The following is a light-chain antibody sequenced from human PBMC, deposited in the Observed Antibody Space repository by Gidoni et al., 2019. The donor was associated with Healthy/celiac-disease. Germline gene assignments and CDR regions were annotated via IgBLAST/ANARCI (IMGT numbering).Light chain of an antibody. CDR1: QSVSSN. V-gene: IGKV3-15*01. Sequence: IRLTHPPATLSESPGPKATLSCRASQSVSSNLAWYQQKPGQAPTILLYGASSRAPGSPARCIGSGSSTTFTLTISSLQSADFAVSYCQQYNNWPLTFGGXTKVEIK. CDR2: GAS. J-gene: IGKJ4*01. CDR3: QQYNNWPLT.